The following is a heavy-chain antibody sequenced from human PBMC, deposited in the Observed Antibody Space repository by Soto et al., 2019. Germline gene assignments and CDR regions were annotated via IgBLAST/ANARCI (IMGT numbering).Heavy chain of an antibody. CDR1: GGSISISNW. CDR2: IYHSGST. D-gene: IGHD1-26*01. J-gene: IGHJ4*02. Sequence: SETLSLTCAVSGGSISISNWWSWVRQPPGKGLEWIGEIYHSGSTNYNPSLKSRVTMSVDKSKNQFSLKLTSVTAVDTAVYYCARREIQGPIDYWGQGTLVTVSS. V-gene: IGHV4-4*02. CDR3: ARREIQGPIDY.